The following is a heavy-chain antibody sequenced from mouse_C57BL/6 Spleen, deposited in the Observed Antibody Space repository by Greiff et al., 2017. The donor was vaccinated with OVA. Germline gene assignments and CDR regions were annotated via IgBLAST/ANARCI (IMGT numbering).Heavy chain of an antibody. CDR2: IDPETGGT. V-gene: IGHV1-15*01. CDR1: GYTFTDYA. D-gene: IGHD2-4*01. CDR3: TRKDYESRFAY. Sequence: QQSGAELVRPGASVTLSCKASGYTFTDYAMHWVKQTPVHGLEWIGAIDPETGGTAYNQKFKGKAILTADKSSSTAYMELRSLTSEDSAVYYCTRKDYESRFAYWGQGTLVTVSA. J-gene: IGHJ3*01.